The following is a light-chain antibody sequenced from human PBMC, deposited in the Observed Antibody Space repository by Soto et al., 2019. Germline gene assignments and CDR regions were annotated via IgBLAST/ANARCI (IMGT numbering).Light chain of an antibody. V-gene: IGKV1-39*01. Sequence: DIQMTQSPSSLSASVGDRVTITCRASQSISSYLNWYQQKPGKAPKLLIYAAYSLQSGVPSRFSGSGSGTDFTLTISSLQPEDFATYYCQQSYSTPYPFGQGTKLEIK. CDR2: AAY. CDR3: QQSYSTPYP. J-gene: IGKJ2*01. CDR1: QSISSY.